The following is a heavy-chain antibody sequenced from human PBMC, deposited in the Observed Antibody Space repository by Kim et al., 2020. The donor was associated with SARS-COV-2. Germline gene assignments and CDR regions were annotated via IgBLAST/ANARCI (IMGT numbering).Heavy chain of an antibody. CDR1: GGTFGSYA. Sequence: SVKVSCKASGGTFGSYAISWVRQAPGQGLEWMGRIIPILGIANYAQKFQGRVTITADKSTSTAYMELSSLRSEDTAVYYCARGGGRYGDLDYYGMDVWGQGTTVTVSS. D-gene: IGHD4-17*01. CDR3: ARGGGRYGDLDYYGMDV. V-gene: IGHV1-69*04. J-gene: IGHJ6*02. CDR2: IIPILGIA.